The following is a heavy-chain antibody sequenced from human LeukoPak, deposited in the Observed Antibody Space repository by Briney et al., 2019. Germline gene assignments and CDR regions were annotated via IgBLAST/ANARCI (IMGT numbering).Heavy chain of an antibody. CDR3: VRGGWADY. V-gene: IGHV3-74*01. J-gene: IGHJ4*02. CDR1: GFTFRHYW. Sequence: GGSLRLSCAASGFTFRHYWMHWVRQVPGKGLVWVSRINNDGSSTSYADSVKGRFTISRDNAKNTLYLQMNSLRAEDTGVYYCVRGGWADYWGQGTLLTVSS. CDR2: INNDGSST. D-gene: IGHD1-26*01.